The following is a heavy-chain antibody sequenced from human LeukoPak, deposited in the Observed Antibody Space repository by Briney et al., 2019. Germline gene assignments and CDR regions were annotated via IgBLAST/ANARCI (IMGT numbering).Heavy chain of an antibody. D-gene: IGHD3-22*01. V-gene: IGHV4-34*01. CDR2: INHSGST. Sequence: SETLSLTCAVYGGSVSGYYLSWIRQPPGKGLEWIGEINHSGSTHYKPSLKSRVTISVDTSKNQFSLKLSSVTAADTAGYYCARALRTYYYDSSGYYSGYYFDYWGQGTLVAVSS. J-gene: IGHJ4*02. CDR1: GGSVSGYY. CDR3: ARALRTYYYDSSGYYSGYYFDY.